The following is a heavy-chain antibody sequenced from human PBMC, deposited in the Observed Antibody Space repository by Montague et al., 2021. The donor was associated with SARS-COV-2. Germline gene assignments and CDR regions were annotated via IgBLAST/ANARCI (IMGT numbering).Heavy chain of an antibody. V-gene: IGHV4-59*01. Sequence: SETLSLTCTVSGGSITGYYWSWLRRSPGKGLEWIAYIYDGGAVNYNPSLGSRVTISTDTSKNQLSLKVNSVTAADTAVYYCVRDRPYGGPWGAYDIWGQETVVTVSS. CDR3: VRDRPYGGPWGAYDI. D-gene: IGHD4-23*01. J-gene: IGHJ3*02. CDR1: GGSITGYY. CDR2: IYDGGAV.